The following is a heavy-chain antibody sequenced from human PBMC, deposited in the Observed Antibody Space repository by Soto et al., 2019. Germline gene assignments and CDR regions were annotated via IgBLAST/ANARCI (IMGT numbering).Heavy chain of an antibody. J-gene: IGHJ4*02. CDR3: ARGGGGIQPLGY. V-gene: IGHV4-59*01. D-gene: IGHD1-1*01. CDR2: IYYSGST. CDR1: GGSISSYY. Sequence: SETLSLTCTVSGGSISSYYWSWIRQPPGKGLEWIGYIYYSGSTNYNPSLKSRVTISVDTSKNQFSLKLSSVTAADTAVYYGARGGGGIQPLGYWGQGTLVPVSS.